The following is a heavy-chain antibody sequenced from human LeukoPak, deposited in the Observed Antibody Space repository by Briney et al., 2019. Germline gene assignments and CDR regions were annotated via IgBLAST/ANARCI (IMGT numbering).Heavy chain of an antibody. CDR1: GGSISSGSYY. J-gene: IGHJ3*02. CDR2: IYYSGST. V-gene: IGHV4-39*07. D-gene: IGHD5-12*01. Sequence: SQTLSLTCTVSGGSISSGSYYWGWIRQPPGKGLEWIGSIYYSGSTYYNPSLKSRVTISVDTSKNQFSLKLSSVTAADTAVYYCARDSPSGYDLDAFDIWGQGTMVTVSS. CDR3: ARDSPSGYDLDAFDI.